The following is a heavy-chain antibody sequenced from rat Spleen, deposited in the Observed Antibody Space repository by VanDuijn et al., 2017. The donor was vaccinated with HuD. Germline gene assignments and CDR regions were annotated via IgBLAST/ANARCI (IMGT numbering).Heavy chain of an antibody. V-gene: IGHV5-58*01. CDR1: GFTFNRYW. CDR2: IDTDGSRT. D-gene: IGHD5-1*01. CDR3: TTQWELYH. Sequence: EVKLVESGGGLVQPGRSLKLSCAASGFTFNRYWMYWVRQAPGKGLEWVSSIDTDGSRTYYPDSVRGRFTISRDDAESTVYLQMNSLRSEDTATYYCTTQWELYHWGQGVMVTVSS. J-gene: IGHJ2*01.